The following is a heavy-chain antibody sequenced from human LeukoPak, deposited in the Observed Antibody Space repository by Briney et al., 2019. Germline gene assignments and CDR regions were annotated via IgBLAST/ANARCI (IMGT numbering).Heavy chain of an antibody. CDR3: ARVPGYYYGMDV. Sequence: SETLSLTRTVSGGSISSYYWSWIRQPPGKGLEWIGYIYYSGSTNYNPSLKSRVTISVDTSKNQFSLKLSSVTAADTAVYYCARVPGYYYGMDVWGQGTTVTVSS. CDR1: GGSISSYY. V-gene: IGHV4-59*01. J-gene: IGHJ6*02. CDR2: IYYSGST.